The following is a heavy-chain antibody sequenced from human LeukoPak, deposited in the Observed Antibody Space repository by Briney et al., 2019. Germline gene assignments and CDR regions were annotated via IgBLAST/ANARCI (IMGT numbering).Heavy chain of an antibody. Sequence: SETLSLTCTVSGGSVNNYFWSWLRQPPGKGLEWIGYIYYSGSTNYNPSLKSRVTISVDTSKNQFSLKLSSVTAADTAVYYCARGRDGYNSPYYMDVWGKGTTVTVSS. D-gene: IGHD5-24*01. CDR2: IYYSGST. CDR1: GGSVNNYF. J-gene: IGHJ6*03. CDR3: ARGRDGYNSPYYMDV. V-gene: IGHV4-59*02.